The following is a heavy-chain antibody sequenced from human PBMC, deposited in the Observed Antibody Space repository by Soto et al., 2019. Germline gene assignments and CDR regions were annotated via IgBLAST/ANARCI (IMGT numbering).Heavy chain of an antibody. Sequence: GDSLKISCKGSGYSFTSYWIGWVRQMPGKGLEWMGIIYPGDSDTRYSPSFQGQVTISADKSISTAYLQWSSLKASDTAMYYCARQTYYYDSSGCSYGMDVWGQGTTVTVSS. CDR3: ARQTYYYDSSGCSYGMDV. CDR1: GYSFTSYW. CDR2: IYPGDSDT. D-gene: IGHD3-22*01. J-gene: IGHJ6*02. V-gene: IGHV5-51*01.